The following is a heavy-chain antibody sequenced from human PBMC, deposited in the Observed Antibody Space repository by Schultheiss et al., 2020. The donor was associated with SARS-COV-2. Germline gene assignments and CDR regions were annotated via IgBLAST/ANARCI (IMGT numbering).Heavy chain of an antibody. J-gene: IGHJ6*02. V-gene: IGHV3-30*03. D-gene: IGHD6-6*01. CDR1: GFTVSSNY. CDR2: ISYDGSNK. Sequence: GGSLRLSCAASGFTVSSNYMSWVRQAPGKGLEWVAVISYDGSNKYYADSVKGRFTISRDNSKNTLYLQMNSLRAEDTAVYYCARTLPNGGEAARPTLPYYYGMDVWGQGTTVTVSS. CDR3: ARTLPNGGEAARPTLPYYYGMDV.